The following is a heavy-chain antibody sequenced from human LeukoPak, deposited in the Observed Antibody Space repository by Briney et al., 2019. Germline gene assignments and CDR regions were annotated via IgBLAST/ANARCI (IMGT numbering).Heavy chain of an antibody. V-gene: IGHV2-5*01. J-gene: IGHJ4*02. CDR2: IYWNDDK. D-gene: IGHD2-21*02. Sequence: SGPTLVKPTQTLTLTCTFSVFSLSTSGVGVGWIRQPPGKALEWLALIYWNDDKRYSPSLKSRLTITKDTSKNQVVLTMTNMDPVDTATYYCAHRRGAMTLAPFDYWGQGTLVTVSS. CDR3: AHRRGAMTLAPFDY. CDR1: VFSLSTSGVG.